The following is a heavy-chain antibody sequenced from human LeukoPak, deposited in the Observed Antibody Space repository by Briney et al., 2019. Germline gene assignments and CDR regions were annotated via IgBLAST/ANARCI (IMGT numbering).Heavy chain of an antibody. CDR3: AKDWGYDSSGYYEY. CDR2: ISSSSSYI. Sequence: GGSLRLSCAASGFTFSSYSMNWVRRAPGKGLKWVSSISSSSSYIYYADSAKGRFTISRDNAKNSLYLQMNSLRAEDTAVYYCAKDWGYDSSGYYEYWGQGTLVTVSS. J-gene: IGHJ4*02. CDR1: GFTFSSYS. D-gene: IGHD3-22*01. V-gene: IGHV3-21*01.